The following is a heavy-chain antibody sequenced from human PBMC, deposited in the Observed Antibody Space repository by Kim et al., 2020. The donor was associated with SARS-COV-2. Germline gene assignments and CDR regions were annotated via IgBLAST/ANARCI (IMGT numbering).Heavy chain of an antibody. J-gene: IGHJ1*01. D-gene: IGHD5-18*01. Sequence: GGSLRLSCAASGLSFSDSYMNWVRQAPGKGLEWLSFISTRGESIFYAASVEGRFIISRATAKNSPYLLMNYLRAEDTAVYYCARSGNGYNALGIRGQGA. CDR2: ISTRGESI. V-gene: IGHV3-11*01. CDR3: ARSGNGYNALGI. CDR1: GLSFSDSY.